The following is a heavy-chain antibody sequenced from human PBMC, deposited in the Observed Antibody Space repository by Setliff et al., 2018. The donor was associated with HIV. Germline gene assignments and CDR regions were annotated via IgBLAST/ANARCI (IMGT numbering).Heavy chain of an antibody. CDR2: IYYDGRT. V-gene: IGHV4-39*07. D-gene: IGHD4-17*01. J-gene: IGHJ4*02. CDR3: ARRIYGNNPYFDY. CDR1: GGSIRTGAYY. Sequence: SETLSLTCTVSGGSIRTGAYYWGWIRQPPGKGLEWIGSIYYDGRTYYNPSLKSRVTISVDTSQNQFSLKLSSVTAADTAIYYCARRIYGNNPYFDYWSQGTLVTVS.